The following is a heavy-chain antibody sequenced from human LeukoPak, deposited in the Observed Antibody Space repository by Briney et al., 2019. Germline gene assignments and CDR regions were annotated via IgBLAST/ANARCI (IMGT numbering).Heavy chain of an antibody. CDR3: VLGHCSGGSCYSGEPQYYYYGMDV. V-gene: IGHV3-9*01. D-gene: IGHD2-15*01. CDR2: ISWNSGSI. Sequence: GGSLRLSCAGSGFIFNNYAMHWVRQPPGKGLEWVSGISWNSGSIDYADSVKGRFTISRDNAKNSLYLQMNSLRAEDTAVYYCVLGHCSGGSCYSGEPQYYYYGMDVWGQGTTVTVSS. J-gene: IGHJ6*02. CDR1: GFIFNNYA.